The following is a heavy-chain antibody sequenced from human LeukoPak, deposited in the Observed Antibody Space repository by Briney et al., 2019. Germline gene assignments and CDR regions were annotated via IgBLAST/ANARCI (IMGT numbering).Heavy chain of an antibody. CDR2: IYYSGST. CDR3: ARDPGSGRDHYYGMDV. V-gene: IGHV4-59*12. Sequence: SETRSLTCTVSGGSISSYYWSWIRQPPGKGLEWIGYIYYSGSTNYNPSLKSRVTISVDTSKNQFSLKLSSVTAADTAVYYCARDPGSGRDHYYGMDVWGQGTTVTVSS. CDR1: GGSISSYY. J-gene: IGHJ6*02. D-gene: IGHD6-19*01.